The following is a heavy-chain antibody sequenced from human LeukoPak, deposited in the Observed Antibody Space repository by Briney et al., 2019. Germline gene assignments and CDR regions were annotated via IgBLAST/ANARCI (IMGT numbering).Heavy chain of an antibody. V-gene: IGHV1-3*01. CDR3: ARSILVVPVASHYNYGVDV. J-gene: IGHJ6*02. D-gene: IGHD2-15*01. CDR1: GYTFAKYA. CDR2: INAGNGNT. Sequence: GASVKVSCKASGYTFAKYAIHWVRQAPGQRLEWMGWINAGNGNTRYSQKFQGGVTTTRDTSASTAYMELSSLRSEDTAVYYCARSILVVPVASHYNYGVDVWGQGTTVTVSS.